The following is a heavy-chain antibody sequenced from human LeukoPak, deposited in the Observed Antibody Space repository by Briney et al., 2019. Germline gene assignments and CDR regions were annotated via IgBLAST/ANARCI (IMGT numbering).Heavy chain of an antibody. D-gene: IGHD3-22*01. Sequence: GGSLRLSCAASGFTFSSYDMHWVRQATGKGLEWVSAIGTAGDTYYPGSVKGRFTISRENAKNSLYLQMNSRRAGDTAVYYCARASGYYDSSGYYYYFDYWGQGTLVTVSS. CDR3: ARASGYYDSSGYYYYFDY. CDR2: IGTAGDT. J-gene: IGHJ4*02. CDR1: GFTFSSYD. V-gene: IGHV3-13*01.